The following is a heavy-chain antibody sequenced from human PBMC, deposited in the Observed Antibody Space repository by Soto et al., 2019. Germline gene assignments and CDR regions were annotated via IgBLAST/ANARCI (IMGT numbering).Heavy chain of an antibody. CDR2: INAGNGNT. CDR3: ARSPGYSYGDY. V-gene: IGHV1-3*01. Sequence: ASVKVSCKASGHTFTSYAMHWVRQAPGQRLEWMGWINAGNGNTKYSQKFQGRVTITRDTSASTAYMELSSLRSEDTAVYYCARSPGYSYGDYWGQGTLVTVSS. D-gene: IGHD5-18*01. J-gene: IGHJ4*02. CDR1: GHTFTSYA.